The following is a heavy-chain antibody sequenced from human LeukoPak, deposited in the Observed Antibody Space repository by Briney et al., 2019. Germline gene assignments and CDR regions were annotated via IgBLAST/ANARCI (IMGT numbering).Heavy chain of an antibody. Sequence: ASVKVSCKASGYTFTGYYMHWVRQAPGQGLEWMGRINPNSGGTNYAQKFQGRVTMTRDTSISTAYMELSRLRSDDTAVYYCASNYYDSSGYYYDNWFDPWGQGTPVTVSS. J-gene: IGHJ5*02. CDR2: INPNSGGT. CDR3: ASNYYDSSGYYYDNWFDP. CDR1: GYTFTGYY. V-gene: IGHV1-2*06. D-gene: IGHD3-22*01.